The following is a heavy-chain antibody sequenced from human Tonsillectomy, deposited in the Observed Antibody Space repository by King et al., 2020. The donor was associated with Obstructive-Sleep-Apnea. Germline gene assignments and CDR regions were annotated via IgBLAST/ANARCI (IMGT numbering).Heavy chain of an antibody. Sequence: VQLQESGPGLVKPSETLSLTCIVSGGSISPYYWNWLRLSPGKGLEWIGYIYYDGSTNYNPAIKSRVTISIDSSRNHFSLKLTPVTATDTAVYYCARGMTSATYFHYSALDVWGQGSTVTVSS. V-gene: IGHV4-59*12. CDR2: IYYDGST. CDR1: GGSISPYY. D-gene: IGHD6-25*01. CDR3: ARGMTSATYFHYSALDV. J-gene: IGHJ6*02.